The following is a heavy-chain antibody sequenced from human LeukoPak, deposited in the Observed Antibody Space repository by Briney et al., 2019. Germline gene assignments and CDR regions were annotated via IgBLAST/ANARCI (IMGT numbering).Heavy chain of an antibody. V-gene: IGHV3-21*01. CDR3: ARAYYGSGRSLDY. J-gene: IGHJ4*02. CDR2: ITGSSSNI. Sequence: GGSLRLSCAASGFIFSSYNMNWVRQAPGRGLEWVSFITGSSSNIYYADSVKGRFTVSRDNAKNSLYLQMNSLRAEDTAVCYCARAYYGSGRSLDYWGQGTVVTVSS. D-gene: IGHD3-10*01. CDR1: GFIFSSYN.